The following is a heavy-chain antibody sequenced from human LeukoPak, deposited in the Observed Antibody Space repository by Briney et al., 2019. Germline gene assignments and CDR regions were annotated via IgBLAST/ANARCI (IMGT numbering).Heavy chain of an antibody. Sequence: PGGSLRLSCAASGFTFSSYAMHWVRQAPGKGLEYVSAISSNGGSTYYANSVKGRFTISRDNSKNTLYLQMGSLRAEDMAVYYCARHTGPWELKKRAFDIWGQGTVVTVSS. CDR2: ISSNGGST. D-gene: IGHD1-26*01. CDR3: ARHTGPWELKKRAFDI. CDR1: GFTFSSYA. V-gene: IGHV3-64*01. J-gene: IGHJ3*02.